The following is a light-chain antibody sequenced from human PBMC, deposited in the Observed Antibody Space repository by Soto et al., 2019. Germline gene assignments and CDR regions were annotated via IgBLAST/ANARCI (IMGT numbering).Light chain of an antibody. CDR3: QQYKTWPLT. V-gene: IGKV3-15*01. CDR1: QSVSSD. CDR2: GAS. Sequence: ETVMTQSPATLSVSPGEGATLSCRASQSVSSDLAWYQQKAGQAPRLLVHGASTRATGIPARFSGSGSGTEFTLIISSLQSEDFAVYYCQQYKTWPLTFGGGTKVEIK. J-gene: IGKJ4*01.